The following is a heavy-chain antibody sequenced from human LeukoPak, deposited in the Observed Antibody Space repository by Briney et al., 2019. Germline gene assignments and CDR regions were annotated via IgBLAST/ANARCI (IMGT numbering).Heavy chain of an antibody. CDR3: ARGAARPTSSDY. D-gene: IGHD6-6*01. V-gene: IGHV4-39*07. J-gene: IGHJ4*02. Sequence: SETLSLTCTVSGGSINSSSYYWGWVRQPPGKGLEWIGSMYYRGSTYYNPSLKSRVTISVDTSKNQFSLKLSSVTAADTAVYYCARGAARPTSSDYWGQGTLVTVSS. CDR1: GGSINSSSYY. CDR2: MYYRGST.